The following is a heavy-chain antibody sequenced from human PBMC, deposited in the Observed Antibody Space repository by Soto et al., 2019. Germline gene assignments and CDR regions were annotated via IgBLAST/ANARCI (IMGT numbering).Heavy chain of an antibody. D-gene: IGHD2-15*01. Sequence: GGSLRLSCAASGFTFSSYGMHWVRQAPGKGLEWVAVIWYGGSNKYYADSVKGRFTISRDNSKNTLYLQMNSLRAEDTAVYYCARVRCSGGSCYLAGYYYGMDVWGQGTTVTVSS. CDR3: ARVRCSGGSCYLAGYYYGMDV. CDR1: GFTFSSYG. CDR2: IWYGGSNK. J-gene: IGHJ6*02. V-gene: IGHV3-33*01.